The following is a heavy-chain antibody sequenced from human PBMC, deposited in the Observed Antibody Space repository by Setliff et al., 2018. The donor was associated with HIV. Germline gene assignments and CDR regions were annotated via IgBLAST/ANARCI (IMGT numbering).Heavy chain of an antibody. CDR2: ISGSGSST. V-gene: IGHV3-23*01. J-gene: IGHJ3*02. CDR1: GFTFNNAW. Sequence: PGGSLRLSCAASGFTFNNAWMTWVRQAPGKGLEWVSAISGSGSSTYYADSVKGRFTISRDNSKNTLYLQMNSLRAEDTAVYYCAKDLYYDILTGYPWGAFDIWGQGTMVTVS. CDR3: AKDLYYDILTGYPWGAFDI. D-gene: IGHD3-9*01.